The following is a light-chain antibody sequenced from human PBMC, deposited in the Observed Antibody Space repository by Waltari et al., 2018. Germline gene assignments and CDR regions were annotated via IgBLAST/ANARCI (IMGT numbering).Light chain of an antibody. J-gene: IGKJ1*01. CDR3: QQYGSSPWT. V-gene: IGKV3-20*01. CDR2: GAS. Sequence: EIVLTQSPGTLSLSPWERATLSCRASQSVSSSYLAWYQQKPGQAPRFLIYGASSRATGIPDRFSGSGSGTDFTLTISRLEPEDFAVYYCQQYGSSPWTFGQGTKVEIK. CDR1: QSVSSSY.